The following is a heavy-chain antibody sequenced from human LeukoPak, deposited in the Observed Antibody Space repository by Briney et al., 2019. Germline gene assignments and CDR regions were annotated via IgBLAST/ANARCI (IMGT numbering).Heavy chain of an antibody. Sequence: GGSLRLSCAASGFTFSSYGMHWVRQAPGKGLEWVAFIRYDGSNKYYADSVKGRFTISRDNSKNTLYLQMNSLRAEDTAVYYCAKPPTSGGNSGDAFDIWGQGTMVTVSS. J-gene: IGHJ3*02. V-gene: IGHV3-30*02. D-gene: IGHD4-23*01. CDR3: AKPPTSGGNSGDAFDI. CDR1: GFTFSSYG. CDR2: IRYDGSNK.